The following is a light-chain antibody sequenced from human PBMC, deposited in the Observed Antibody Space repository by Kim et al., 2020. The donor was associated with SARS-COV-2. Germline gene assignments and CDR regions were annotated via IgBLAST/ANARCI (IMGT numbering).Light chain of an antibody. CDR3: QQGYSTPFT. CDR2: AAS. V-gene: IGKV1-39*01. Sequence: DIQMTQSPSSLSASVGDRVTITCRASQSISSYLNWYQQKPGKAPKLLIYAASSLQSGVPSRFSGSGSGTDFTLTISSLQPEDFATYYCQQGYSTPFTFGGGTKLEI. CDR1: QSISSY. J-gene: IGKJ4*01.